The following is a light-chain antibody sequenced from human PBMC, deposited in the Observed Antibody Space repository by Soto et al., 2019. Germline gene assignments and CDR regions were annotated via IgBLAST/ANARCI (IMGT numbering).Light chain of an antibody. CDR1: QSVSSY. V-gene: IGKV3-11*01. CDR2: DAS. J-gene: IGKJ3*01. CDR3: QQRSNWPPEFT. Sequence: EIVLTQSPATLSLSPGERATLSCRASQSVSSYLAWYQQKPGQAPRLLMYDASNRATGIPARFSGSGSGTDVTLTISSLEPEDFAVYYCQQRSNWPPEFTFGPGTKVDIK.